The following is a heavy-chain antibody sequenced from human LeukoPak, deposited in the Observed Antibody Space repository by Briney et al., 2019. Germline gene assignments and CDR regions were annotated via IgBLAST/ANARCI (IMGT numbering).Heavy chain of an antibody. D-gene: IGHD4-17*01. V-gene: IGHV3-23*01. CDR1: GFTFSNYA. CDR2: ISGSGGST. Sequence: GGSLRLSCAASGFTFSNYAMSWVRQAPGKGLGWVSVISGSGGSTYYADSVKGRFTISRDNSKNTLYLQMSSLRAEDTAVYYCVKDPVDYGDYVSDYWGQGTLVTVSS. CDR3: VKDPVDYGDYVSDY. J-gene: IGHJ4*02.